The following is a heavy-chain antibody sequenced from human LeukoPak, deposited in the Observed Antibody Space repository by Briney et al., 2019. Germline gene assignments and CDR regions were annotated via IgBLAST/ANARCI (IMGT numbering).Heavy chain of an antibody. Sequence: SETLSLICSVSGGSISNYYWTWIRQSPGKGLEWIGYMYTSGSSNYHPSLKSRVTISIDTSKNQLSLKLNSVTASDTAIYYCARRAGSYLGYWYFDLWGRGTLVTVSS. V-gene: IGHV4-4*09. D-gene: IGHD3-10*01. CDR1: GGSISNYY. CDR2: MYTSGSS. CDR3: ARRAGSYLGYWYFDL. J-gene: IGHJ2*01.